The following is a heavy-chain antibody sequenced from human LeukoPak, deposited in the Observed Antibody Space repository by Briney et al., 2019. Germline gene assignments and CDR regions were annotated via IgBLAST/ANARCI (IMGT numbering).Heavy chain of an antibody. Sequence: GGSLRLSCAASGITFTNTWMIWVRQDPGKGLEWVGRIKSRGDGGTADYAAPVKGRFTISRDDSKNMLYLQMNSLKTEDTAVYYCTTRYCSCTFCYDEGFDMWGQGTMVTVSS. CDR1: GITFTNTW. V-gene: IGHV3-15*01. D-gene: IGHD2-2*01. J-gene: IGHJ3*02. CDR2: IKSRGDGGTA. CDR3: TTRYCSCTFCYDEGFDM.